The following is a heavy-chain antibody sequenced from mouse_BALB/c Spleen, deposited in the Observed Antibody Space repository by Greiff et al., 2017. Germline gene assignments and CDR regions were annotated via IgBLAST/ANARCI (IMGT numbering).Heavy chain of an antibody. Sequence: EVQLQESGPGLVKPSQSLSLTCSVTGYSITSGYYWNWIRQFPGNKLEWMGYISYDGSNNYNPSLKNRISITRDTSKNQFFLKLNSVTTEDTATYYCASYGNWFAYWGQGTLVTVSA. J-gene: IGHJ3*01. CDR1: GYSITSGYY. CDR2: ISYDGSN. D-gene: IGHD2-1*01. CDR3: ASYGNWFAY. V-gene: IGHV3-6*02.